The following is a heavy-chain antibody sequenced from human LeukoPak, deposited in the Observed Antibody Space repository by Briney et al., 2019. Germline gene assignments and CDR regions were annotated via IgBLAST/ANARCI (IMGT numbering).Heavy chain of an antibody. Sequence: AGTLSLTCAASEFSIGSNYMTWVRQAPGKGLEWVSLIYNGSSTYYAESLKGRFTISRDTSKNTLYLQMNSLGAEDTDVYYCARVHIGGIYYFDYWGQGTLVTVSS. J-gene: IGHJ4*02. CDR3: ARVHIGGIYYFDY. D-gene: IGHD1-1*01. CDR1: EFSIGSNY. CDR2: IYNGSST. V-gene: IGHV3-66*01.